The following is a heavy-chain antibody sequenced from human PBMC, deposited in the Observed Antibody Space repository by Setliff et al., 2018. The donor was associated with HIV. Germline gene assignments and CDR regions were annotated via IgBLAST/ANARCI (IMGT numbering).Heavy chain of an antibody. CDR2: IDYTGST. Sequence: PSETLSLTCTVSGGSISSYYWSWIRQPPGKGLEWIGYIDYTGSTNYNPSLKSRVTISVDTSENQFSLKLTSVTAADTAVYYCARFGSTVVTPPVDYWGQGTLVTVSS. J-gene: IGHJ4*02. D-gene: IGHD4-17*01. CDR3: ARFGSTVVTPPVDY. V-gene: IGHV4-59*01. CDR1: GGSISSYY.